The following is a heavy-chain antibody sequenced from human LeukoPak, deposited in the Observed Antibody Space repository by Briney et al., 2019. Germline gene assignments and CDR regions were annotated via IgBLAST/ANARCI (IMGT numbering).Heavy chain of an antibody. V-gene: IGHV3-30*02. CDR3: AKDRATMMGVIRTTPRGQFDY. J-gene: IGHJ4*02. D-gene: IGHD3-22*01. CDR1: GFTFSSYW. Sequence: PGRSLRLSCAPSGFTFSSYWMSWVRQAPGKGLEWVAFIRSDGSHKYYAASVKGRFTLSRDNAKHTLFLQMNSLRAEDTALYYCAKDRATMMGVIRTTPRGQFDYWGQGTLVTVSS. CDR2: IRSDGSHK.